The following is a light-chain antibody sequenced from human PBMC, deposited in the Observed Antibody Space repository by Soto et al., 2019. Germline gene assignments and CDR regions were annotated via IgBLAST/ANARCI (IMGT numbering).Light chain of an antibody. J-gene: IGKJ5*01. Sequence: VLTQSPATLSLSPGERATLSCRASLNVNSYLAWYQQKPGQAPRLLIYDASNRAAGIPARFSGSGSGTDFTLTISRLEPEDFAVYYCQQYGGTPPITFGQGTRLEIK. V-gene: IGKV3-11*01. CDR1: LNVNSY. CDR3: QQYGGTPPIT. CDR2: DAS.